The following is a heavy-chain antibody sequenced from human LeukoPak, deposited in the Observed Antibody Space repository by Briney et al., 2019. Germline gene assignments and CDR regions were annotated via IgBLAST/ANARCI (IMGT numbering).Heavy chain of an antibody. CDR2: IWHDGSNQ. V-gene: IGHV3-33*01. D-gene: IGHD6-13*01. CDR3: ARDMGRAWYGPPDY. CDR1: GFTFSSYA. Sequence: GRSLRLSCVASGFTFSSYAMHWVRQAPGKGLEWVAVIWHDGSNQTYTDSVKGRFRIARDNSKNTLYLQMNSLRAEDTAVYFCARDMGRAWYGPPDYWGQGTLVTVSS. J-gene: IGHJ4*02.